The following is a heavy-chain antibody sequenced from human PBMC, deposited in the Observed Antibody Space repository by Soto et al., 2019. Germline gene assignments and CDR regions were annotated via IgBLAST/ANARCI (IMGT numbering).Heavy chain of an antibody. V-gene: IGHV3-48*02. CDR2: ISSTSSLI. D-gene: IGHD1-1*01. CDR3: ARVLTGTYRQHDY. Sequence: GGSLRLSCAASGFTFSAYAMYWVRQAPGKGLEWISYISSTSSLIYYAHSVKGRFTISRDNAKNSLYLQMNSLRDEDTAVYYCARVLTGTYRQHDYRGQGTLVTVSS. J-gene: IGHJ4*02. CDR1: GFTFSAYA.